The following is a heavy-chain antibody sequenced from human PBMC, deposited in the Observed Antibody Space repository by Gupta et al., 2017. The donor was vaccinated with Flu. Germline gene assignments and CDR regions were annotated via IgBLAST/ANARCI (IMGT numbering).Heavy chain of an antibody. Sequence: QITLKESGPTLVKPTQTLTLTCTLSGFSLSTSGVGVGWIRQPPGKALEWLALIYWNDDKRYSPSLKSRLTITKDTSKNQVVLTMTNMDPVDTATYYCAHSKADSVYTENWFDPWGQGTLVTVAS. D-gene: IGHD1-20*01. V-gene: IGHV2-5*01. CDR2: IYWNDDK. J-gene: IGHJ5*02. CDR1: GFSLSTSGVG. CDR3: AHSKADSVYTENWFDP.